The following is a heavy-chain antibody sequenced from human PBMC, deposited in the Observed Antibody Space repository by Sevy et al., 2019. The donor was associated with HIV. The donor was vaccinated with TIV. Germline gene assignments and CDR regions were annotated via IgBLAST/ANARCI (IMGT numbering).Heavy chain of an antibody. D-gene: IGHD3-3*01. CDR3: ARGWDFWSGYYTGYYGMDV. CDR2: IKQDGSEK. CDR1: GFTFSSYW. V-gene: IGHV3-7*01. J-gene: IGHJ6*02. Sequence: GGSLRLSCAASGFTFSSYWMSWVRQAPGKGLEWVANIKQDGSEKYYVDSVKVRFTISRDNAKNSLYLQMNSLRAEDTAVYYCARGWDFWSGYYTGYYGMDVWGQGTTVTVSS.